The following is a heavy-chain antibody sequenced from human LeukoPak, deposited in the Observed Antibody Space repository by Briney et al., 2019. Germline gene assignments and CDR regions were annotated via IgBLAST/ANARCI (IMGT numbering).Heavy chain of an antibody. D-gene: IGHD1-14*01. CDR1: GGSISSGSYC. CDR3: ARRNSGYKDSYYYYMDV. V-gene: IGHV4-61*02. Sequence: SETLSLTCTVSGGSISSGSYCWSWIRQPAGKGLEWIGRIYTSGSTNYNPSLKSRVTISLDTSKNQFSLKLSSVTAADTAVHYCARRNSGYKDSYYYYMDVWGKGTTVTVSS. CDR2: IYTSGST. J-gene: IGHJ6*03.